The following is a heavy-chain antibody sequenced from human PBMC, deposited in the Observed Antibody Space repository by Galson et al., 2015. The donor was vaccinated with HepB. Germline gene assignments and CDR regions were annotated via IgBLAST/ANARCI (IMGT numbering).Heavy chain of an antibody. CDR2: IGNDGSNK. CDR3: ARVADVSIIAARRYGAQVHLQH. Sequence: SLRLSCAVSGFTFRAYAMHWVRQTPGKGLEWVAVIGNDGSNKDYADSVKGRFTISRDNSEITLYLHMNRLRTEDTAVYYCARVADVSIIAARRYGAQVHLQHWGLGTLVTVSS. CDR1: GFTFRAYA. V-gene: IGHV3-30-3*01. J-gene: IGHJ1*01. D-gene: IGHD6-6*01.